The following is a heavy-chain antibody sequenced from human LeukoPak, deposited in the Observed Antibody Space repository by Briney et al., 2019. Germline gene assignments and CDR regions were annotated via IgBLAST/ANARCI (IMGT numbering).Heavy chain of an antibody. CDR2: ISFSGSTI. D-gene: IGHD3-10*01. CDR1: GFTFSSYE. V-gene: IGHV3-48*03. Sequence: PGGSLRLSCAVSGFTFSSYEMSWVRQAPGKGLEWVSYISFSGSTIYYADSVGGRFTISRDNAKNSLFLHMNSLRAEDTAVYYCARAGSMIANRGAFDIWGQGTMVTVSS. J-gene: IGHJ3*02. CDR3: ARAGSMIANRGAFDI.